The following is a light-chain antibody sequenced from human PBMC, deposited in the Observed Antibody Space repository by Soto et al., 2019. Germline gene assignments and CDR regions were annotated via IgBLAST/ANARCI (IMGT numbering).Light chain of an antibody. CDR1: QSVSSGF. Sequence: EIVLTQSPGTLSLSPGEGATLSCRASQSVSSGFVAWYQQKPGQAPRLLIYVASTRATGIADRFSGSGSGTDFTLTIKGLEPEDFAVYYCHHYGASPETFGQGTKVEIK. J-gene: IGKJ1*01. V-gene: IGKV3-20*01. CDR2: VAS. CDR3: HHYGASPET.